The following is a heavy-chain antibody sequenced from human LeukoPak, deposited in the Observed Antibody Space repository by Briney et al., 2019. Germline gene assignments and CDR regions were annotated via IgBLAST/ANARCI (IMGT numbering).Heavy chain of an antibody. J-gene: IGHJ6*03. V-gene: IGHV4-39*01. CDR2: MYYSGST. D-gene: IGHD2-15*01. Sequence: SETLSLTCTVSGGSISSSRYYWGWSRQPPGKGLEWIGSMYYSGSTYYNPSLKSRVTISVDTSKNQLSLKLSPVTAADTAVYYSRLLVYYMDVWGKGTTVTISS. CDR1: GGSISSSRYY. CDR3: RLLVYYMDV.